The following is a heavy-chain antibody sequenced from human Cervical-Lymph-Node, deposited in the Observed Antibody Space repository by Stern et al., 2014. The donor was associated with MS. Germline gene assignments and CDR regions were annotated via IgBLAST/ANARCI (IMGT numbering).Heavy chain of an antibody. CDR2: IYHTGST. D-gene: IGHD2/OR15-2a*01. J-gene: IGHJ4*02. V-gene: IGHV4-4*02. CDR3: ARGGLYDF. Sequence: QVQLQESGPGLVKPSGTLSLTCAVSGDSISGDNWWSWVRQPPGKGLEWIGEIYHTGSTNYNPSLKTRVTISVNKSENQFSLKLSSVTAADTAVYYCARGGLYDFWGQGALVTVSS. CDR1: GDSISGDNW.